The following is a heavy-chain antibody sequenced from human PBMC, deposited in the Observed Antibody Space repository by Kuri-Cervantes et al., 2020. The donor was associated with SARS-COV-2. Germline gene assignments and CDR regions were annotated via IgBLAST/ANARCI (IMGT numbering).Heavy chain of an antibody. D-gene: IGHD3-3*01. CDR3: ARITIFGVVASQ. CDR1: GFTFSSYD. CDR2: IGTAGDT. Sequence: GESLKISCAASGFTFSSYDMHWVRQATGKGLEWVSAIGTAGDTYYPGSVKGRFTISRENAKNSLYLQMNSLRAEDTAVYYCARITIFGVVASQWGQGTLVTVSS. V-gene: IGHV3-13*01. J-gene: IGHJ4*02.